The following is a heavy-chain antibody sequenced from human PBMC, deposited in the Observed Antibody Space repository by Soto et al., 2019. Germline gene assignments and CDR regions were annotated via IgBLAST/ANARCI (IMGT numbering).Heavy chain of an antibody. CDR1: GGSISSYY. CDR3: ARDGGAYYFDY. CDR2: IYYSGST. J-gene: IGHJ4*02. V-gene: IGHV4-59*01. D-gene: IGHD3-3*01. Sequence: SETLSLTCTVSGGSISSYYWSWVRQPPGKGLEWIGYIYYSGSTNYNPSLKSRVTISVDTSKNQFSLKLSSVTAADTAVYYCARDGGAYYFDYWGQGTLVPVXS.